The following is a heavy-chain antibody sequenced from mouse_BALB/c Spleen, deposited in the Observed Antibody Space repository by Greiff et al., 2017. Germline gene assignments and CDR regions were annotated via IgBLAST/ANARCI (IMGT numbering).Heavy chain of an antibody. D-gene: IGHD1-1*01. Sequence: VQLQQSGAELMKPGASVKISCKATGYTFSSYWIEWVKQRPGHGLEWIGEILPGSGSTNYNEKFKGKATFTADTSSNTAYMQLSSLTSEDSAVYYCARSRDYYGSWFAYWGQGTLVTVSA. J-gene: IGHJ3*01. V-gene: IGHV1-9*01. CDR3: ARSRDYYGSWFAY. CDR2: ILPGSGST. CDR1: GYTFSSYW.